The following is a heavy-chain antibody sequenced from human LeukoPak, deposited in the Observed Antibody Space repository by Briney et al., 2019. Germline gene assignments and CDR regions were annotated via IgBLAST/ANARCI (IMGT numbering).Heavy chain of an antibody. CDR1: GFTFSDYY. CDR3: AKDIVAAGLFFDY. CDR2: ISSRSSGGTT. V-gene: IGHV3-11*01. D-gene: IGHD6-13*01. Sequence: GGSLRLSCATSGFTFSDYYMGWIRQAPGKGLEWVSYISSRSSGGTTYYADSVKGRFTISRDNAKNSLYLQMNSLRAEDTAVYYCAKDIVAAGLFFDYWGQGTLVTVSS. J-gene: IGHJ4*02.